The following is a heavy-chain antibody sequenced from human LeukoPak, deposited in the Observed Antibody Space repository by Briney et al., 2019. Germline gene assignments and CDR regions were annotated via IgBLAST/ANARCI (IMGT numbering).Heavy chain of an antibody. CDR3: ARVAGDSSGYVDY. Sequence: GASVKVSCKASGYTFTSYDINWVRQATGQGLEWMGWMNPNSGNTDYAQKFQGRVTMSRNTSISTDYMELSSLRSEDTAVYYCARVAGDSSGYVDYWGQGTLVTVSA. CDR1: GYTFTSYD. J-gene: IGHJ4*02. D-gene: IGHD3-22*01. V-gene: IGHV1-8*01. CDR2: MNPNSGNT.